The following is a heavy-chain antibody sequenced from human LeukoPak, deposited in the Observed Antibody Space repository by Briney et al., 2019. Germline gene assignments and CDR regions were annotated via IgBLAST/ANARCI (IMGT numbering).Heavy chain of an antibody. Sequence: SVKVSCKASGGTFSGYAISWVRQAPGQGLEWMGGIIPIFGTANYAQKFQGRVTITADESTSTAYMELSSLRSEDTAVFCCVRDSHEPMMDLDYWGQGTLVTVSS. CDR3: VRDSHEPMMDLDY. J-gene: IGHJ4*02. V-gene: IGHV1-69*13. D-gene: IGHD3-22*01. CDR1: GGTFSGYA. CDR2: IIPIFGTA.